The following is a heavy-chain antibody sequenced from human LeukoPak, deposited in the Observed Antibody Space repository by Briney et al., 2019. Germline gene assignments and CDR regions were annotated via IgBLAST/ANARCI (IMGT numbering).Heavy chain of an antibody. D-gene: IGHD1-7*01. V-gene: IGHV4-34*01. CDR2: IYYSGNT. CDR3: ARLRGKLELQFDY. Sequence: SETLSLTCAVYGGSFSGYYWGWIRQPPGKGLEWIGTIYYSGNTYYNPSLKSRVTISVDTSKNQFSLRLSSVTAADTAVYFRARLRGKLELQFDYWGQGTLVTVSS. CDR1: GGSFSGYY. J-gene: IGHJ4*02.